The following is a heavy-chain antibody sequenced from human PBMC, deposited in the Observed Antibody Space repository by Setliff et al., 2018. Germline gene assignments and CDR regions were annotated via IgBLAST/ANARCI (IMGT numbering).Heavy chain of an antibody. CDR1: GFTVSGNN. CDR2: IYTGGRT. V-gene: IGHV3-53*05. D-gene: IGHD2-15*01. Sequence: PGGSLRLSCVGSGFTVSGNNMNWVRQAPGKGLEWVSAIYTGGRTDSADSVKGRFTISRDNSKNTLYLQMNSLRPEDTAVYYCARTCSGSGCYAGLESWGQGTPVTVSS. CDR3: ARTCSGSGCYAGLES. J-gene: IGHJ4*02.